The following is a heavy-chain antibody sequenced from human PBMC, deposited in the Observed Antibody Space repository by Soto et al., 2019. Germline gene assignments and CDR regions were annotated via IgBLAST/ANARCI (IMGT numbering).Heavy chain of an antibody. V-gene: IGHV1-69*13. Sequence: SVKVSCNASGGTFSSYSISWVLQAPGQGLEWMGGIIPIFGTANYAQKFQGRVTITADESTSTAYMELSSLRSEDTAVYYCARDKEYSSSWRDYYYGMDVWGQGTTVTVSS. J-gene: IGHJ6*02. CDR3: ARDKEYSSSWRDYYYGMDV. CDR1: GGTFSSYS. D-gene: IGHD6-13*01. CDR2: IIPIFGTA.